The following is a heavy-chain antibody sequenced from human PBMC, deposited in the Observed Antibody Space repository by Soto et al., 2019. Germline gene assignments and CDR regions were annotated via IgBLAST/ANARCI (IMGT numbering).Heavy chain of an antibody. CDR3: ARTKLFCRGGVISCYLPYQYMDV. CDR2: MNPNTGNT. J-gene: IGHJ6*03. V-gene: IGHV1-8*01. D-gene: IGHD2-15*01. CDR1: GYAFTSYD. Sequence: QVQLVQSGAEVKKPGASMRVSCKASGYAFTSYDLNWVRQATGQGLEWMGWMNPNTGNTGYARRCHGRVTMSRDTATHTAYMELTSLGFEDTAIYYCARTKLFCRGGVISCYLPYQYMDVWGTGTTVTVSS.